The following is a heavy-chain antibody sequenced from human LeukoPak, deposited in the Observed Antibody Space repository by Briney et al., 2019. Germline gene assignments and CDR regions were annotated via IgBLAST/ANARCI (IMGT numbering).Heavy chain of an antibody. V-gene: IGHV3-23*01. D-gene: IGHD2-2*01. J-gene: IGHJ3*02. CDR2: GSGGSA. Sequence: GSGGSAFYADSVKGRFSISRDTSKNTLFLHMNNLRAGDTAVYYCARTYCSSTSCAMGAFDIWGQGTMVTVSS. CDR3: ARTYCSSTSCAMGAFDI.